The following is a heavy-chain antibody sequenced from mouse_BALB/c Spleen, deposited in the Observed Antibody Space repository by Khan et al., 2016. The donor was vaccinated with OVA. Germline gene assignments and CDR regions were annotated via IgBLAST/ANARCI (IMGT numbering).Heavy chain of an antibody. J-gene: IGHJ4*01. D-gene: IGHD2-1*01. CDR2: INPYTDGT. Sequence: VQLQQSGPELVKPGASVKMSCKASGYTFTSYVMHWVKQKPGQGLEWIGYINPYTDGTKYNEKFKGKATLTSDKSSSTAYMELSSLTSEDSAVYYCAREGNYDAMDYWGQGTSVTVSS. CDR1: GYTFTSYV. CDR3: AREGNYDAMDY. V-gene: IGHV1S136*01.